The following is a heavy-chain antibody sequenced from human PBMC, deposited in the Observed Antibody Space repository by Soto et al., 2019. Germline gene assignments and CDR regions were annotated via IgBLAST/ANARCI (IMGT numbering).Heavy chain of an antibody. CDR2: ISDSGGST. J-gene: IGHJ4*02. Sequence: VGSLRLSCAASGFTFSSYAMSWVRQAPGKGLEWVSAISDSGGSTYYADSVKGRFTISRDNSKNTLYLQMNSLRAEDTAVYYCAKGPYDSSGYYDYWGQGTLVTVSS. V-gene: IGHV3-23*01. D-gene: IGHD3-22*01. CDR1: GFTFSSYA. CDR3: AKGPYDSSGYYDY.